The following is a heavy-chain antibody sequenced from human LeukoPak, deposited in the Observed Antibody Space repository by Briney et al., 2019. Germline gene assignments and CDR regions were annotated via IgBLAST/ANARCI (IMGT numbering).Heavy chain of an antibody. J-gene: IGHJ4*02. CDR3: ARDTNVDIVATIGYTSY. V-gene: IGHV3-11*04. D-gene: IGHD5-12*01. CDR1: GFTFSDYY. Sequence: PGGSLRLSCVASGFTFSDYYMSWIRQAPGKGLEWVSYISSSGSTIYYADSVKGRFTISRDNAKNSLYLQMNGLRAEDTAVYYCARDTNVDIVATIGYTSYWGQGTLVTVSS. CDR2: ISSSGSTI.